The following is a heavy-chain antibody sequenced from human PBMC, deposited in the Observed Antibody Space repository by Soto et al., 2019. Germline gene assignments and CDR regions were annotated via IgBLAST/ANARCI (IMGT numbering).Heavy chain of an antibody. CDR2: ISGYNGDT. CDR1: GYSFSTYG. V-gene: IGHV1-18*01. Sequence: QGQLVQSGAEVKQPGASVKVSCKASGYSFSTYGISWVRQAPGQGLKWMGWISGYNGDTNYAQKFQGRVTMTIDTSTTTAYLELRRLTYDDTAVYFCAKNGHPPYYYYGMDVWGQGTTVTVSS. D-gene: IGHD2-8*01. J-gene: IGHJ6*02. CDR3: AKNGHPPYYYYGMDV.